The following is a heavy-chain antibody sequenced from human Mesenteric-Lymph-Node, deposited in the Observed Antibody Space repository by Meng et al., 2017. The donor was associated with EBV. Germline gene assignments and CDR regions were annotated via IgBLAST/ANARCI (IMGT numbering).Heavy chain of an antibody. J-gene: IGHJ4*02. Sequence: VALEWSVGGCVLAVGSLRRSCTASGCTFSTYGMHWVRQALGKGLEWVAVIWCDGSNEYYGDSVKGRFTVSRDDSKNTLYLQMNSLRAEDTAVYYCARDLGFSGYYLDYWGQGTLVTVSS. CDR3: ARDLGFSGYYLDY. CDR1: GCTFSTYG. V-gene: IGHV3-33*01. CDR2: IWCDGSNE. D-gene: IGHD3-22*01.